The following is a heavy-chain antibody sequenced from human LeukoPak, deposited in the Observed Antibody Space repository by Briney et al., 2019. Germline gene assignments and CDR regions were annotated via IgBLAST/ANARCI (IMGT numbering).Heavy chain of an antibody. Sequence: GGSLRLSCAASGFTFSNAWMSWVRQAPGKGLEWVANIKQDGSEKYYVDSVKGRFTISRDNAKNSLYLQMNSLRAEDTAVYYCARDRRDDWYFDLWGRGTLVTVSS. CDR1: GFTFSNAW. CDR3: ARDRRDDWYFDL. J-gene: IGHJ2*01. CDR2: IKQDGSEK. V-gene: IGHV3-7*01.